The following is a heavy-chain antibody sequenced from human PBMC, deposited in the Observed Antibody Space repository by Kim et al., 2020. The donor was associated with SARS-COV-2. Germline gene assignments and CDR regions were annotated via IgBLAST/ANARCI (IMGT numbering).Heavy chain of an antibody. CDR1: GFTFDDYA. Sequence: GGSLRLSCAASGFTFDDYAMHWVRQAPGKGLEWVSGISWNSGSIGYADSVKGRFTISRDNAKNSLYLQMNSLRAEDTALYYCAKDTGCSGGSCYSWAYYYGMGVWGQGTTVTVTS. CDR3: AKDTGCSGGSCYSWAYYYGMGV. CDR2: ISWNSGSI. V-gene: IGHV3-9*01. J-gene: IGHJ6*02. D-gene: IGHD2-15*01.